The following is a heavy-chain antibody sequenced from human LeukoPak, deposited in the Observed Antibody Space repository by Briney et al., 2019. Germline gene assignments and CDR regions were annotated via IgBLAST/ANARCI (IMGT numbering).Heavy chain of an antibody. Sequence: SETLSLTCTVSGGSISSYYWSWIRQPPGKGLEWIGEINHSGSTNYNPSLKSRVTISVDTSKNQFSLKLSSVTAADTAVYYCAWTRYSGSFHDYWGQGTLVTVSS. J-gene: IGHJ4*02. CDR3: AWTRYSGSFHDY. CDR2: INHSGST. D-gene: IGHD1-26*01. V-gene: IGHV4-34*01. CDR1: GGSISSYY.